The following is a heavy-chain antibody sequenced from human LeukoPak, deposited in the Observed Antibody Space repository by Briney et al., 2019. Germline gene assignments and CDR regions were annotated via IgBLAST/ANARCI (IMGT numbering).Heavy chain of an antibody. D-gene: IGHD2-2*01. J-gene: IGHJ4*02. Sequence: ASVTVSFKASGYTFTSYYMHWVRQAPGQGLEWMGIINPSGGSTSYAQKFQGRVTMTRDMSTSTVYMELSSLRSEDTAVYYCARGNIVVVPAATPANYYFDYWGQGTLVTVSS. CDR1: GYTFTSYY. CDR3: ARGNIVVVPAATPANYYFDY. V-gene: IGHV1-46*01. CDR2: INPSGGST.